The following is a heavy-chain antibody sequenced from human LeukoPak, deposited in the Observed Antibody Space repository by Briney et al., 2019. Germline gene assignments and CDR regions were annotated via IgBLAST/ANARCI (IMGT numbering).Heavy chain of an antibody. J-gene: IGHJ4*02. CDR1: GGSISSYY. D-gene: IGHD5-24*01. Sequence: SETLSLTCTVSGGSISSYYWSWIRQPPGKGLEWIGYIYYSGSTNYNPSLMSRVTISVDTSKNQFSLKLSSVTAADTAVYYCARGRRDGYLVYWGQGTLVTVSS. CDR2: IYYSGST. CDR3: ARGRRDGYLVY. V-gene: IGHV4-59*08.